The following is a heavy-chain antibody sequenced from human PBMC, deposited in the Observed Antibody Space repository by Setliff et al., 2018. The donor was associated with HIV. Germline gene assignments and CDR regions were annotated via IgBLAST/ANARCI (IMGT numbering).Heavy chain of an antibody. J-gene: IGHJ4*02. CDR1: GFSLNIAW. Sequence: PGGSLRLSCAASGFSLNIAWMNWVRQAPGKGLEWIGRIKNKAAGETTEYAATVKDRFIISRDDSKNMLYLQMNSLKTEDTALYYCATDNCGGDCYLNYWGLGTLVTVSS. CDR3: ATDNCGGDCYLNY. V-gene: IGHV3-15*07. CDR2: IKNKAAGETT. D-gene: IGHD2-21*02.